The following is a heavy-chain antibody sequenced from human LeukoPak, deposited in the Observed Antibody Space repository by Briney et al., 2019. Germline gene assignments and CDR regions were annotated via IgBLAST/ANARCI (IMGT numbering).Heavy chain of an antibody. Sequence: GESLKISCKGVGYTFTTYWIAWVRQMPGKGLEWMGVIYPGDSDIRYSPSFKGQVTISADKSITTAYLQWYTLKASDTAMYYCARTEALDAFDIWGQGTIVTVSS. J-gene: IGHJ3*02. CDR1: GYTFTTYW. V-gene: IGHV5-51*01. CDR3: ARTEALDAFDI. CDR2: IYPGDSDI.